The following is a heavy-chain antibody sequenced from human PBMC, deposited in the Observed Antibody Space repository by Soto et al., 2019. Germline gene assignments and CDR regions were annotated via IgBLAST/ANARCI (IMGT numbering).Heavy chain of an antibody. V-gene: IGHV3-15*01. CDR3: ITDPYYDFWSGYHFDY. D-gene: IGHD3-3*01. Sequence: GGSLRLSCAASGFSFSKAWMSWVRLTPGKGLEWVGRIRNKTDGGTTDYPAAVRGRFTISRGDSRSALYLQMNSLKTEDTAVYYCITDPYYDFWSGYHFDYWGQGTLVTVPQ. CDR2: IRNKTDGGTT. CDR1: GFSFSKAW. J-gene: IGHJ4*02.